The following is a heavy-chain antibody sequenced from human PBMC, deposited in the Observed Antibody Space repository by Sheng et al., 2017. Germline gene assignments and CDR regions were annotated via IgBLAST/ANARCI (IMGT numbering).Heavy chain of an antibody. D-gene: IGHD2-15*01. J-gene: IGHJ4*02. Sequence: VQLQESGPGLVKPSETLSLTCTVSGDSISSYYWNWIRQPAGKGLEWVGRIYTSGSTNYNPSLKSRVTMSVDTSKNQFSLNLNSVTAADTAVYFCARGISGSLDYWGQGTLVTVSS. CDR1: GDSISSYY. CDR3: ARGISGSLDY. V-gene: IGHV4-4*07. CDR2: IYTSGST.